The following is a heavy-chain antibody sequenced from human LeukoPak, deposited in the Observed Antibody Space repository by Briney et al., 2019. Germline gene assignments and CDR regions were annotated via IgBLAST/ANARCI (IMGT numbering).Heavy chain of an antibody. CDR3: ARDHGVLWFGELVYGMDV. CDR1: GYTFTSYA. Sequence: ASVKVSCKASGYTFTSYAMHWVRQAPGQRLEWMGWINAGNGDTKYSQKFQGRVTITRDTSASTAYMELSSLRSEDTAVYYCARDHGVLWFGELVYGMDVWGQGTTVTVSS. V-gene: IGHV1-3*01. CDR2: INAGNGDT. J-gene: IGHJ6*02. D-gene: IGHD3-10*01.